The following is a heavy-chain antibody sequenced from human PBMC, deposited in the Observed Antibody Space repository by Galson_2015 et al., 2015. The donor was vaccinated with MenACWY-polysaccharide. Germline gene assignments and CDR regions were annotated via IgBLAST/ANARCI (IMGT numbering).Heavy chain of an antibody. CDR2: ISWNSGGM. J-gene: IGHJ4*02. Sequence: SLRLSCAASGFTFDDYAMHWVRHAPGKGLEWVSGISWNSGGMNYAGSVKGRFIISRDNAKNSLYLQMNSLRPEDTALYYCAKDISVASVYSHYWGQGTLVTVSS. CDR1: GFTFDDYA. V-gene: IGHV3-9*01. CDR3: AKDISVASVYSHY. D-gene: IGHD6-13*01.